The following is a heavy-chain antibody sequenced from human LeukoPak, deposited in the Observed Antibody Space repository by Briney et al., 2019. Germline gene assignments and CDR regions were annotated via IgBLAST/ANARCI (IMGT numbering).Heavy chain of an antibody. CDR1: GFTFSNYW. D-gene: IGHD3-10*01. CDR3: ARDRRGLFAYYFDY. J-gene: IGHJ4*02. CDR2: INSDGSSA. V-gene: IGHV3-74*01. Sequence: PGGSLRLSCAASGFTFSNYWMHWVRQAPGKGLVYVSRINSDGSSANYADSVQGRFTISRDNAKNTLYLEMNSLRAEDTAVYYCARDRRGLFAYYFDYWGQGTLVTVSS.